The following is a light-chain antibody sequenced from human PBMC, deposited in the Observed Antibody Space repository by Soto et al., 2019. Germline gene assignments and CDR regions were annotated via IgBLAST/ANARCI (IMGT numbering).Light chain of an antibody. CDR1: NSNIGAGYD. V-gene: IGLV1-40*01. CDR3: QSYDTSLSGSAV. CDR2: GNT. J-gene: IGLJ2*01. Sequence: QPVLTQPPSVSGAPGQRVTISCTGNNSNIGAGYDVHWYQQLPGAALKLLIFGNTNRPSGVPDRFSGSKSGTSASLAITGLQAEDEADYHCQSYDTSLSGSAVFGGGTKLTVL.